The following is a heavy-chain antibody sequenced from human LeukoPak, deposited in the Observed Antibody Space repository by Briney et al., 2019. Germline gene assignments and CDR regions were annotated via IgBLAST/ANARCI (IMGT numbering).Heavy chain of an antibody. J-gene: IGHJ4*02. V-gene: IGHV4-4*02. Sequence: SETLSLTCAVSSDSISSTYWWTWVRQPPGKGLEWIWEIYHSGSTNYNPSLKSRLTISVDKSKNQFSLKLSSVTAADTAVYYCARGILGYSYDYWGQGTLVTVSS. CDR2: IYHSGST. CDR3: ARGILGYSYDY. D-gene: IGHD5-18*01. CDR1: SDSISSTYW.